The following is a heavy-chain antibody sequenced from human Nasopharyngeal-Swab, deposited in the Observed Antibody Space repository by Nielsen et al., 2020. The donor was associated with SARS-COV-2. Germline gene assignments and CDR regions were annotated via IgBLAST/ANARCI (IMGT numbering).Heavy chain of an antibody. D-gene: IGHD3-10*01. CDR1: GFTFSNYS. CDR2: ISSASDYI. V-gene: IGHV3-21*01. Sequence: GESLKISCAASGFTFSNYSMNWVRPAPRKGLEWVSAISSASDYIFSADSVKGRFTISRDNAKNSLYLQMNSLRAEDTAVYYCARRYYGSGRIDAFDIWGQGTVVTVSS. CDR3: ARRYYGSGRIDAFDI. J-gene: IGHJ3*02.